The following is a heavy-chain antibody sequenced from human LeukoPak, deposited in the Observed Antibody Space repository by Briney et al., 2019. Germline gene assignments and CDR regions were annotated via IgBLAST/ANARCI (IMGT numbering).Heavy chain of an antibody. J-gene: IGHJ4*02. D-gene: IGHD3-16*02. V-gene: IGHV4-39*01. Sequence: PSETLSLTCTVSGGSISSSSYYWGWIRQPPGKGLEWIGSIYYSGSTYYNPSLKSRVTISVDTSKNQFSLKLSSVIAADTAVYYCASRIQLWSTYDCIWGSYRFDFDYWGQGTLVTVSS. CDR2: IYYSGST. CDR1: GGSISSSSYY. CDR3: ASRIQLWSTYDCIWGSYRFDFDY.